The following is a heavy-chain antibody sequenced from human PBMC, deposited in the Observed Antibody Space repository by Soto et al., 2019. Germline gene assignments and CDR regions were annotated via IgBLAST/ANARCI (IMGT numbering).Heavy chain of an antibody. V-gene: IGHV3-23*01. Sequence: EVRLLESGGGFVQPGGSLRISCTASGFTFSSYAMSWVRQSPGKGLKWVSAISGSGGSTYYADSVKGGFSITRDNSNNALFVQMNSLRAEDTAIYYLAKDRGDLTVPGPRPSDYWGQGTLVTVSS. D-gene: IGHD4-17*01. J-gene: IGHJ4*02. CDR2: ISGSGGST. CDR1: GFTFSSYA. CDR3: AKDRGDLTVPGPRPSDY.